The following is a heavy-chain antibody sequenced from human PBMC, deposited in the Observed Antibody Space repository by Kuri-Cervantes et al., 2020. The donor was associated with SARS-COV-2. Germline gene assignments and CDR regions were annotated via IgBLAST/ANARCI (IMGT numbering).Heavy chain of an antibody. Sequence: GESLKISCAASGFTFSSYAMHWVRQAPGKGLEWVAVISYDGSNKYYADSVKGRFTISRDNSKNTLYLQMNSLRAEDTAVYYCAGELYKTGRIDYWGQGTLVTVSS. V-gene: IGHV3-30-3*01. D-gene: IGHD7-27*01. CDR2: ISYDGSNK. J-gene: IGHJ4*02. CDR1: GFTFSSYA. CDR3: AGELYKTGRIDY.